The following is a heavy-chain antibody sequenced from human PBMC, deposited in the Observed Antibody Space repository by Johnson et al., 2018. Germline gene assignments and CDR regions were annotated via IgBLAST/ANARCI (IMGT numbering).Heavy chain of an antibody. J-gene: IGHJ6*02. CDR2: ISWDGGST. CDR3: ARGPRGSGIYYYFYNGMDV. D-gene: IGHD3-10*01. V-gene: IGHV3-43D*03. Sequence: VQLVQSGGAVVQPGESLRLSCAGSGFPFDDYVMHWVRQAPGKGLEWVSLISWDGGSTYYADSVKGRFTISRDNNKNSLFLQMNSLKPEDTAFYYCARGPRGSGIYYYFYNGMDVWGQGTTVTVSS. CDR1: GFPFDDYV.